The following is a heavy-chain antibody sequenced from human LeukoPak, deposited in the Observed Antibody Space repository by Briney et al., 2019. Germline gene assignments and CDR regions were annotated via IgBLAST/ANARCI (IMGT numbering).Heavy chain of an antibody. J-gene: IGHJ6*02. D-gene: IGHD2-2*01. V-gene: IGHV3-23*01. CDR1: GFTFSSYA. CDR2: ISGSGGST. Sequence: GGSLRLSCAASGFTFSSYAMSWVRQAPGKGLEWVSAISGSGGSTYYADSVKGRFTISRDNSKNTLYLQMNSLRAEDTAVYYCAKDLRSVVPVALWGPDYYYYGMDVWGQGTTVTVSS. CDR3: AKDLRSVVPVALWGPDYYYYGMDV.